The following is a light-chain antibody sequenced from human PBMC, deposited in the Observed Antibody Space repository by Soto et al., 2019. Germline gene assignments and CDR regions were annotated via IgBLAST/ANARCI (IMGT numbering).Light chain of an antibody. Sequence: DVVMAQTPLSLSVAPGQPASISCKSSQSLLHITGETFLFWYLQKPGQSPQLLIYEVSTRVSGVPDRFCGSGSETDFTLEISRVQTDDAGIYYCMQSTQLPPTFGQGTRLEIK. CDR3: MQSTQLPPT. CDR2: EVS. CDR1: QSLLHITGETF. V-gene: IGKV2D-29*02. J-gene: IGKJ5*01.